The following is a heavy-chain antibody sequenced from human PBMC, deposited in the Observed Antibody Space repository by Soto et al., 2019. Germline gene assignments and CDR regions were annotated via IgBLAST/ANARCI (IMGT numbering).Heavy chain of an antibody. CDR1: GFTFSSYW. V-gene: IGHV3-74*01. Sequence: EVQLVESGGGLVQPGGSLRLSCVGSGFTFSSYWMHWVRQVPGKGPVWVSRVNPPGSASSYADFVKGRFTVSRDNAKNTLYLEMNSLSAEDTAVYYCATGGYSYGGGYWGQGTLVTVSS. D-gene: IGHD5-18*01. CDR2: VNPPGSAS. CDR3: ATGGYSYGGGY. J-gene: IGHJ4*02.